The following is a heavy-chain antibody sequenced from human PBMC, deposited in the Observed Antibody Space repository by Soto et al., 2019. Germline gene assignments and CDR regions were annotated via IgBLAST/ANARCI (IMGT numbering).Heavy chain of an antibody. J-gene: IGHJ4*02. CDR1: GYTFTSYY. CDR3: ARDSISGSWPLYYFDY. V-gene: IGHV1-46*01. CDR2: INPSGGST. D-gene: IGHD3-10*01. Sequence: GASVKVSCKASGYTFTSYYMHWVRQAPGQGLEWMGIINPSGGSTSYAQKFQGRVTMTRDTSTSTVYMELSSLRSEDTAVYYCARDSISGSWPLYYFDYWGQGTLVTVSS.